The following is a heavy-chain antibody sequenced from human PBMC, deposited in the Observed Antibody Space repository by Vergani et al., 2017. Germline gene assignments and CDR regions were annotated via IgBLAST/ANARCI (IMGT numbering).Heavy chain of an antibody. Sequence: QVQLQASGPGRVKPSQTPSLTCTMSGGSISAGYYFWSWIRQPAGKGLEWLGHISASGNASHSPSLKTRVSMSVDTSKNQFSLTVTSVTAADTAIYFCARRSGGYYIGGKDHPLRTAFDVWGHGTVVTVSS. CDR3: ARRSGGYYIGGKDHPLRTAFDV. D-gene: IGHD4-23*01. CDR2: ISASGNA. CDR1: GGSISAGYYF. V-gene: IGHV4-61*02. J-gene: IGHJ3*01.